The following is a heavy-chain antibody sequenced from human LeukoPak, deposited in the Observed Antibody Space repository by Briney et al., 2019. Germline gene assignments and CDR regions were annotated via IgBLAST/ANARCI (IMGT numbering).Heavy chain of an antibody. D-gene: IGHD5-12*01. Sequence: PSETLSLTCTVSGGSISSSSYYWGWIRQPPGKGLEWIGSIYYSGSTYYNPSLKSRVTISVDTSKNQFSLRLTSVTAADTAVYYCARVESGYYDAFDIWGPGTVVTVSS. V-gene: IGHV4-39*07. CDR1: GGSISSSSYY. CDR2: IYYSGST. J-gene: IGHJ3*02. CDR3: ARVESGYYDAFDI.